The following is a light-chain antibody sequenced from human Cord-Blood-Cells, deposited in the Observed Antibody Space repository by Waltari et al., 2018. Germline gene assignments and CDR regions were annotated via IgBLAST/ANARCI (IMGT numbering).Light chain of an antibody. CDR3: QQYGSSPWT. V-gene: IGKV3-20*01. J-gene: IGKJ1*01. CDR1: QSVSSSY. CDR2: GAS. Sequence: ESVLTQSPGTLSLSPGERATLSCRASQSVSSSYLAWYQQKPGQAPRLLIYGASSRSTGIPDRFSGNGSGTDFTLTISRLEPDDFAVYYCQQYGSSPWTFGQGTKVEIK.